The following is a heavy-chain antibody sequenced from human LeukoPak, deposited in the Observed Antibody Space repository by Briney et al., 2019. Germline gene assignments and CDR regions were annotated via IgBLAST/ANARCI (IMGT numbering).Heavy chain of an antibody. Sequence: PGASLRLSCAASGFTFSSYSMNWARQAPGKGLEWVSSISSSSSYIYYADSVKGRFTISRDNAKNSLYLQMNSLRAEDTAVYYCARDADPYYYGSGSFDYWGQGTLVTVSS. CDR1: GFTFSSYS. CDR2: ISSSSSYI. J-gene: IGHJ4*02. CDR3: ARDADPYYYGSGSFDY. D-gene: IGHD3-10*01. V-gene: IGHV3-21*01.